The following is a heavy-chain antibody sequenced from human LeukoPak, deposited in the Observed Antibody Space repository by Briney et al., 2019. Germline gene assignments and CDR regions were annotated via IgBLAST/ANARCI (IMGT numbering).Heavy chain of an antibody. V-gene: IGHV3-66*01. Sequence: GGSLRLSCAASGFTVSSNYMSWVRQAPGKGLEWVSVIYSGGSTYYADSVKGRFTISRDNSKNTLYLQMNSLRAEDTAVYYCASIGYYGSGSSDYWGQGTLVTVSS. CDR2: IYSGGST. J-gene: IGHJ4*02. CDR1: GFTVSSNY. CDR3: ASIGYYGSGSSDY. D-gene: IGHD3-10*01.